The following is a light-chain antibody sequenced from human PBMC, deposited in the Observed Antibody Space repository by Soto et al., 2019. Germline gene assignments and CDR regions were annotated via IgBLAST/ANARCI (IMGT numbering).Light chain of an antibody. CDR3: QQRCNWLRT. Sequence: EIVLTQSPATLSLSPGERATLSCRASQNLHNYLVWYQQKPGQAPRLLIYDASNRATGIPARFSGSGSETDFTLTISSLQPEDFAVYYCQQRCNWLRTFGGGTKVEIK. V-gene: IGKV3-11*01. CDR1: QNLHNY. J-gene: IGKJ4*01. CDR2: DAS.